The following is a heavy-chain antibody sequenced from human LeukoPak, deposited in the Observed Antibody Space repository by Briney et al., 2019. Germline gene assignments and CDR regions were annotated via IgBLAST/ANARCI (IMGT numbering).Heavy chain of an antibody. V-gene: IGHV3-7*01. CDR2: IEQDGSEK. D-gene: IGHD2-15*01. CDR1: GFTFSRYW. CDR3: AREFCSGSNCYPMGAFDM. J-gene: IGHJ3*02. Sequence: GGSLRLSCAASGFTFSRYWMSWVRQAPGKGLGWVANIEQDGSEKYYVDSVKGRFTISRDNAKNSLYLQMNSLRAEDTAVYYCAREFCSGSNCYPMGAFDMWGQETMVTVSS.